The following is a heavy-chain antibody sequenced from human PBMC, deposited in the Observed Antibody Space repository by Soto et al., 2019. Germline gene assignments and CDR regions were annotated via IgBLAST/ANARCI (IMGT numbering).Heavy chain of an antibody. CDR1: GYSFSNYW. CDR2: IHPGDSDT. J-gene: IGHJ5*02. V-gene: IGHV5-51*01. CDR3: ARRLGIAVSGAKRFDR. Sequence: GESLKISCKGSGYSFSNYWIVWVRHMPGTGLEWMGIIHPGDSDTRYSPAFQGQVTISPDNSITPAYLTCSRLKASDSVMYYWARRLGIAVSGAKRFDRWCQGTLVTVSS. D-gene: IGHD6-19*01.